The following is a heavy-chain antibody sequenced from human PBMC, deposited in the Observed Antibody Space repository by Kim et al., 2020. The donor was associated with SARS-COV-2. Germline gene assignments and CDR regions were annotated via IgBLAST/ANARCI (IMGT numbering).Heavy chain of an antibody. D-gene: IGHD2-15*01. Sequence: GGSLRLSCAASGFTFSSYSMNWVRQAPGKGLEWVSSISSSSSYIYYADSVKGRFTISRDNAKNSLYLQMNSLRAEDTAVYYCARDGPAEKPYCSGGSCGAFDIWGQGTMVTVSS. CDR2: ISSSSSYI. CDR1: GFTFSSYS. V-gene: IGHV3-21*01. CDR3: ARDGPAEKPYCSGGSCGAFDI. J-gene: IGHJ3*02.